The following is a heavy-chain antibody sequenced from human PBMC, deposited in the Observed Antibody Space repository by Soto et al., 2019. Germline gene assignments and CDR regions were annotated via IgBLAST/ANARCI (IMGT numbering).Heavy chain of an antibody. Sequence: QVQLQQWGAGLLKSSETLSLTCAVYGGSLSDYYWSWIRQPPGKGLEWIGEINHSRSTNYNPSLKSRVTRSVDTSKNQVALKVSSVTAADTAVYYCARTPRAVAGTAGMDVWGQGTTVTVSS. CDR3: ARTPRAVAGTAGMDV. D-gene: IGHD6-19*01. J-gene: IGHJ6*02. V-gene: IGHV4-34*01. CDR2: INHSRST. CDR1: GGSLSDYY.